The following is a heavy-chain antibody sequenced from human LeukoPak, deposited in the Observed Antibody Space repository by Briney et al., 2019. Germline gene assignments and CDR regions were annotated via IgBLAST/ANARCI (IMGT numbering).Heavy chain of an antibody. D-gene: IGHD3-22*01. CDR3: VKEGEVVITHRFDS. J-gene: IGHJ4*02. Sequence: GGSLRLSCAASGFTFSSYAMSWVRQAPGKGLEWVSGISGSSSSSYYADSVKGRFTISRDYSNNTVYLQMNSLRAEDTAVYYCVKEGEVVITHRFDSWGQGTLVTVSS. CDR1: GFTFSSYA. CDR2: ISGSSSSS. V-gene: IGHV3-23*01.